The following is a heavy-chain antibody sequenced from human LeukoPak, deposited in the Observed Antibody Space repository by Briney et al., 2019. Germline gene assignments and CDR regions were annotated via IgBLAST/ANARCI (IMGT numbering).Heavy chain of an antibody. V-gene: IGHV3-21*01. CDR3: ASSTTVVTPFDY. Sequence: GGSLRLSCAGSGFALKRYSLSWVRHAPGKGLEWVSSISSTSAYIYYADSVKGRFTISRDNVDNVVYLQMNSLGAEDTAVYYCASSTTVVTPFDYWGRGTLVTVSA. D-gene: IGHD4-23*01. J-gene: IGHJ4*02. CDR1: GFALKRYS. CDR2: ISSTSAYI.